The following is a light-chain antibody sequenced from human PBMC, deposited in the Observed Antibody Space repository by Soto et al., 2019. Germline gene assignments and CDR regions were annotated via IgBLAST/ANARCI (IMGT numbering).Light chain of an antibody. V-gene: IGKV1-39*01. CDR1: QTISTY. Sequence: DIQMTQSPSSLSASVGDRVTITCRASQTISTYLNWYQQKPGKAPRLLIYDASSLLSGVPSRFSGSGSGTDFTLTIASLQPEDFSTYYCQQIYSSPWTFGQGTKVEIK. CDR2: DAS. CDR3: QQIYSSPWT. J-gene: IGKJ1*01.